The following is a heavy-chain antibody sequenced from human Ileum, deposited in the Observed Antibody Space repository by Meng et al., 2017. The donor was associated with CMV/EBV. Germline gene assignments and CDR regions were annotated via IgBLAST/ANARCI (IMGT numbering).Heavy chain of an antibody. CDR1: GFSFSDNY. Sequence: EVQLVESGGDLVQPGGSLRLSCAASGFSFSDNYMDWVCQAPGKGLEWIARIRSRAVSYTTEYAESVKGRFTISRDDSKNSLYLQMDSLKTEDTAIYYCVKGHIALDYWGQGTLVTVSS. CDR2: IRSRAVSYTT. CDR3: VKGHIALDY. D-gene: IGHD2-21*01. J-gene: IGHJ4*02. V-gene: IGHV3-72*01.